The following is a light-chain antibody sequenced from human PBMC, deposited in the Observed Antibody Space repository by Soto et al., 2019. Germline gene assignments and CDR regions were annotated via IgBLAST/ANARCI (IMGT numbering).Light chain of an antibody. V-gene: IGKV2-28*01. CDR2: LGS. J-gene: IGKJ1*01. Sequence: VVMTQSPLSLPVTLGQPASISCRSSQSLLHSDGYNYLDWYLQKSGQSPQLLIYLGSNRASGVPDRFSGSGSGTDFTLKIRRVEAEDVGVYYCMQALQTPWTFGQGTKVDI. CDR1: QSLLHSDGYNY. CDR3: MQALQTPWT.